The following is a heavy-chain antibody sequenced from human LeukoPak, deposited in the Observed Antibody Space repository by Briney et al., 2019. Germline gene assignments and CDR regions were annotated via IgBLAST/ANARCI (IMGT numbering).Heavy chain of an antibody. Sequence: SETLSLTCTVSGGSISSGDYYWSWIRQPPGKGLEWIGYIYYSGSTYYNPSLKSRVTISVDTSKNQFSLKLSSVAAADTAVYYCPISAPLTLGDNYSNGMDVWGKGTTFTASS. CDR3: PISAPLTLGDNYSNGMDV. J-gene: IGHJ6*04. D-gene: IGHD4/OR15-4a*01. V-gene: IGHV4-30-4*01. CDR1: GGSISSGDYY. CDR2: IYYSGST.